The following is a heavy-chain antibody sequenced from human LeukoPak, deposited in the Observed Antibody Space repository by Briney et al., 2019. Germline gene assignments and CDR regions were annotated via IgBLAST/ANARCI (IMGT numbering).Heavy chain of an antibody. J-gene: IGHJ4*02. D-gene: IGHD3-22*01. CDR1: GFTFSSYA. V-gene: IGHV3-23*01. CDR2: ISGSGGST. Sequence: GGSLRLSCAASGFTFSSYAMSWVRQAPGKGLEWVSAISGSGGSTYYADSVKGRFTISRDNPKNTLYLQMNSLRAEDTAVYYCAKDGTFSGYYGDYWGQGTLVTVSS. CDR3: AKDGTFSGYYGDY.